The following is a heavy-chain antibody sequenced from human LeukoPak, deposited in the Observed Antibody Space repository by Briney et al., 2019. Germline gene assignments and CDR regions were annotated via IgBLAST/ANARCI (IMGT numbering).Heavy chain of an antibody. Sequence: GGSLRLSCAASGFTFSSYEMNWVRQAPGKGLEWVSYVSFSGSTIYYADSVKGRFTLSRDNAKNSLYVQMNSLRAEDTAVYYCARGGYYDSSGYYYVGYFHHWGQGTLVTVSS. J-gene: IGHJ1*01. CDR2: VSFSGSTI. V-gene: IGHV3-48*03. D-gene: IGHD3-22*01. CDR1: GFTFSSYE. CDR3: ARGGYYDSSGYYYVGYFHH.